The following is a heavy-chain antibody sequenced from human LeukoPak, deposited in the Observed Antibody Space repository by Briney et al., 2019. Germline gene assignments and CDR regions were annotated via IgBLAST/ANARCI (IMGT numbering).Heavy chain of an antibody. CDR1: GGSFSGYY. J-gene: IGHJ3*02. V-gene: IGHV4-31*11. CDR3: ASLYYFDSSGYYYGKADI. Sequence: SETLSLTCAVYGGSFSGYYWSWIRQLPGKGLECIGFIYYSGSTFYNPSLKSRVTISIDTSKNQFSLKLSSVTAADTAVYYCASLYYFDSSGYYYGKADIWGQGIMVTVSS. D-gene: IGHD3-22*01. CDR2: IYYSGST.